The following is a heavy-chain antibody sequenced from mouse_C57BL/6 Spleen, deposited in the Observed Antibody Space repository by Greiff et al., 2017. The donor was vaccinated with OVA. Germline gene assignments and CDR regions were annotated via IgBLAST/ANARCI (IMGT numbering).Heavy chain of an antibody. Sequence: DVQLQESGGGLVKPGGSLKLSCAASGFTFSDYGMHWVRQAPEKGLEWVAYISSGSSTIYYADTVKGRFTISRDNAKNTLFLQMTSLRSEDTAMYYCARPPTVGHWYFDVWGTGTTVTVSS. CDR1: GFTFSDYG. CDR3: ARPPTVGHWYFDV. CDR2: ISSGSSTI. V-gene: IGHV5-17*01. J-gene: IGHJ1*03. D-gene: IGHD1-1*01.